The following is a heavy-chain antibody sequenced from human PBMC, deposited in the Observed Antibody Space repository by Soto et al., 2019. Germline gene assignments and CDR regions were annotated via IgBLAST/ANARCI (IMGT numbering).Heavy chain of an antibody. D-gene: IGHD6-19*01. J-gene: IGHJ5*02. Sequence: QMQLVQSGPEVKKPGTSVKVSCKASGFTFTSSAVQWVRQARGQRLEWIGWIVVGSGNTNYAQKFQERVTITRDMSTSTAYMELSSLRSEDTAVYYCAADNAGDSSGWQDKYNWFYPWGQGTLVTVSS. CDR3: AADNAGDSSGWQDKYNWFYP. CDR1: GFTFTSSA. V-gene: IGHV1-58*01. CDR2: IVVGSGNT.